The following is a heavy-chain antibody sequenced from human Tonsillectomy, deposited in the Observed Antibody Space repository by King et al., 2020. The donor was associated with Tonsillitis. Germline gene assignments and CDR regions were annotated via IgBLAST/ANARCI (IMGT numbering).Heavy chain of an antibody. CDR3: ARVLDGFDI. V-gene: IGHV3-66*01. CDR1: GFIVSNNY. Sequence: EVQLVESGGGLVQPGGSLRLSCAASGFIVSNNYMNWVRQAPGKGLEWVSVIDNGGSTYYADSVKGRFTISRDNSENTLDLQMNSLGVEDTAVYYCARVLDGFDIWGQGTMVTVSS. J-gene: IGHJ3*02. CDR2: IDNGGST.